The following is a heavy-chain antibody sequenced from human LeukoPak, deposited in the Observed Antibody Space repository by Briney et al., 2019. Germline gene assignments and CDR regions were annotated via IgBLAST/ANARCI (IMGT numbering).Heavy chain of an antibody. J-gene: IGHJ3*02. V-gene: IGHV4-59*01. CDR1: GDSISNYY. Sequence: SETLSLTCIVSGDSISNYYWSWIRQPPGKGLEWIGFIYYTGSTNYSPSLKSRVTISVETSKNQFSLRLTSVTAADTAIYYCARARGGSPDAFDIWGQGTMVTVSS. CDR3: ARARGGSPDAFDI. CDR2: IYYTGST.